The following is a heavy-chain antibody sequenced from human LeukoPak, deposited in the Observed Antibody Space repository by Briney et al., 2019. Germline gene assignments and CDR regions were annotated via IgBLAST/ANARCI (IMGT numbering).Heavy chain of an antibody. CDR1: GDSMSYYY. Sequence: PSETLSLTCTVSGDSMSYYYWSWIRQTPGKGLEWLGYMYYTGRTKYSPSLKSRVTFSLDMSKNQFSLKLDSVTAADTAMYYCTRITIHGNSDYWGQGTLVTVSS. J-gene: IGHJ4*02. CDR3: TRITIHGNSDY. CDR2: MYYTGRT. D-gene: IGHD5-24*01. V-gene: IGHV4-59*01.